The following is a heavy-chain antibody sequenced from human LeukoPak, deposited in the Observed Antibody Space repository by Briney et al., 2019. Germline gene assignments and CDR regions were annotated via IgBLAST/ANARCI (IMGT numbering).Heavy chain of an antibody. D-gene: IGHD3-3*01. CDR2: IYYSGST. V-gene: IGHV4-59*12. J-gene: IGHJ4*02. CDR1: GGSITIYY. CDR3: ARRRRHRYDVWSGYDY. Sequence: PSEALSLTCTVSGGSITIYYGSWVRQPPGKGREWVGYIYYSGSTNYNPSLTSRVTISVDTSKNQFSLKLSSVTAADTAVYCGARRRRHRYDVWSGYDYWGQGTLVTVSS.